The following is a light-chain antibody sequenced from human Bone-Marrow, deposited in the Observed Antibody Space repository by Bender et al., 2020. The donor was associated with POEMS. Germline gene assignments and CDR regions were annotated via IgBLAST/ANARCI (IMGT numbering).Light chain of an antibody. CDR2: DVS. J-gene: IGLJ2*01. CDR1: SSDVGGYNY. V-gene: IGLV2-14*03. Sequence: QSALTQPASVSGSPGQSITISCTGTSSDVGGYNYVSWYQQHPGKAPKLVIYDVSNRPSGVSTRFSGSKSGNSASLTISGLQAEDEAYYYCSSYTTTITRRVVFGGGTKLTVL. CDR3: SSYTTTITRRVV.